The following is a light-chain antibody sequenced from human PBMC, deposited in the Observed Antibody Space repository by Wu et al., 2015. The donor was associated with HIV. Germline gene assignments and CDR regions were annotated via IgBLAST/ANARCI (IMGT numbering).Light chain of an antibody. J-gene: IGKJ3*01. CDR2: GTS. CDR3: QQYGTSPFT. V-gene: IGKV3-20*01. CDR1: QSLTNNY. Sequence: EIVLTQSPGTLSLSSGERATLSCRASQSLTNNYLAWDQHKFGQPPRLLIYGTSNRATGIPDRFSGSGFGTNFTLTISRLEPEDSAVYSCQQYGTSPFTFGPGTKVEI.